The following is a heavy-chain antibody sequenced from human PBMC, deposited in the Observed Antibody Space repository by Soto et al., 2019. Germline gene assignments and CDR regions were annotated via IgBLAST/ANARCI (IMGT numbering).Heavy chain of an antibody. V-gene: IGHV4-59*11. J-gene: IGHJ6*02. CDR1: GGSISSHY. D-gene: IGHD1-26*01. CDR2: IYYRGST. CDR3: ARDGREASGMDV. Sequence: SETLSLTCTVSGGSISSHYWSWVRQAPGKGLEWIGHIYYRGSTTYNPSLRSRSTISVDTSNNQFSLKLNSVTTADTAVYYCARDGREASGMDVWGQGTTVTVSS.